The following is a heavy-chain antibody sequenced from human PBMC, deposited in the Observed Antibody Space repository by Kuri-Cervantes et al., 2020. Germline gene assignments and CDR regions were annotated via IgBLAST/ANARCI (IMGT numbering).Heavy chain of an antibody. CDR2: IYYSGST. CDR1: GGSISSYY. D-gene: IGHD5-12*01. CDR3: ARGGRGYSGLDLPLS. V-gene: IGHV4-59*01. Sequence: SETLSLTCTVSGGSISSYYWGWIRQPPGKGLEWIGSIYYSGSTNYNPSLKSRVTISVDTSKNQFSLKLSSVTAADTAVYYCARGGRGYSGLDLPLSWGQGTLVTVSS. J-gene: IGHJ4*02.